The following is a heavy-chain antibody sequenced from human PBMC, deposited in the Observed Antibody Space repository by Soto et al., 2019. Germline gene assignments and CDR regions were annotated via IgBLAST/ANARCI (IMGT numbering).Heavy chain of an antibody. CDR2: IYYSGST. D-gene: IGHD2-21*02. Sequence: PSETPSLTCTVSGGSISSSSYYWGWIRQPPGKGLEWIGSIYYSGSTYYNPSLKSRVTISVDTSKNQFSLKLSSVTAADTAVYYCARRRSYCGGDCSSFDYWGQGTLVTVSS. CDR3: ARRRSYCGGDCSSFDY. V-gene: IGHV4-39*01. CDR1: GGSISSSSYY. J-gene: IGHJ4*02.